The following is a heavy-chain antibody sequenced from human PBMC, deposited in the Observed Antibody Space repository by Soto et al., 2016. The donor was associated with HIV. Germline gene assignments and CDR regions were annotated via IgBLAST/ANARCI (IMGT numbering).Heavy chain of an antibody. D-gene: IGHD2-15*01. V-gene: IGHV1-2*02. CDR1: GHTFAGYY. CDR2: INPNNGGT. Sequence: QVQLVQSGAEVKKPGASVKVSCKASGHTFAGYYIHWVRQAPGQGLEWMGWINPNNGGTNYAQKFQGRVTLTRDTSISTAYMDLSRLRSDDTAVYYCARGAYIVALLRDGRDGSDVWGPGTTVTVSS. J-gene: IGHJ6*02. CDR3: ARGAYIVALLRDGRDGSDV.